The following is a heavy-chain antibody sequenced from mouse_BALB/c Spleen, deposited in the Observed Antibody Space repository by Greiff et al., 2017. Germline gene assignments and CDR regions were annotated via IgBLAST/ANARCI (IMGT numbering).Heavy chain of an antibody. CDR1: GFTFSSYA. Sequence: EVKLVESGGGLVKPGGSLKLSCAASGFTFSSYAMPWVRQSPEKRLGGVAEISSGGSYTYYPDTVTGRFTISRDNAKNTLYLEMSSLRSEDTAMYYGARDQGYYGSSWFADWGQGTLVTVSA. V-gene: IGHV5-9-4*01. J-gene: IGHJ3*01. CDR2: ISSGGSYT. D-gene: IGHD1-1*01. CDR3: ARDQGYYGSSWFAD.